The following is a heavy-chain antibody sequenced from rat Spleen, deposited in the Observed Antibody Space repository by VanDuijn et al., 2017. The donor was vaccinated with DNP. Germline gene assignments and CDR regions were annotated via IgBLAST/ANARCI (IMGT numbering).Heavy chain of an antibody. CDR2: VSPSGGNT. CDR3: ARHGWGYYFDY. D-gene: IGHD1-7*01. Sequence: EVQLVESGGGLVQPGRSLKLSCAASGFTFSNYYMAWIRQVPGKGLEWLASVSPSGGNTYYPDSVKGRFTISRANAKNTLYLQMNSLRSEDTATYYCARHGWGYYFDYWGQGVMVTVSS. J-gene: IGHJ2*01. CDR1: GFTFSNYY. V-gene: IGHV5-25*01.